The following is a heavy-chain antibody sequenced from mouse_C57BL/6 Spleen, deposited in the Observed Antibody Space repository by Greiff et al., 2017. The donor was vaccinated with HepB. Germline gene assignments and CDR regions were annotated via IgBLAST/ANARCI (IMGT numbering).Heavy chain of an antibody. Sequence: DVQLVESGGGLVKPGGSLKLSCAASGFTFSDYGMHWVRQAPEKGLEWVAYISSGSSTIYYADTVKGRFTISRDKAKNTLFLQMTSLRSEDTAMYYCARPFNYGFAYWGQGTLVTVSA. D-gene: IGHD1-1*01. J-gene: IGHJ3*01. CDR1: GFTFSDYG. CDR3: ARPFNYGFAY. V-gene: IGHV5-17*01. CDR2: ISSGSSTI.